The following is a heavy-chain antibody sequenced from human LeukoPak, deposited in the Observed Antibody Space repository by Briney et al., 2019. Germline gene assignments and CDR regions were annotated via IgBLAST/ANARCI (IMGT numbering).Heavy chain of an antibody. Sequence: SETLSLTCAVYGGSFSGYYWSWIRQPPGKGLEWIGEINHSGSTNYNPYLKSRVTISVDTSKNQFSLKLSSVTAADTAGDYCARGLGYWGQGTLVTVSS. CDR1: GGSFSGYY. J-gene: IGHJ4*02. V-gene: IGHV4-34*01. CDR2: INHSGST. D-gene: IGHD7-27*01. CDR3: ARGLGY.